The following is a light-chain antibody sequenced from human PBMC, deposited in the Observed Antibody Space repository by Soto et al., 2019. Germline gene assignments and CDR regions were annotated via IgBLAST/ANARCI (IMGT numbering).Light chain of an antibody. Sequence: EIVLTQSPGTLSLSPGERATLSCRASQSISSNYFAWYQQKTGQAPRLLIFGASIRATGIPDRFGGSGSGTVFTLSISRLEPEDFAVYYCQQYGSSPPVTFGQGTRLEIK. CDR2: GAS. V-gene: IGKV3-20*01. J-gene: IGKJ5*01. CDR3: QQYGSSPPVT. CDR1: QSISSNY.